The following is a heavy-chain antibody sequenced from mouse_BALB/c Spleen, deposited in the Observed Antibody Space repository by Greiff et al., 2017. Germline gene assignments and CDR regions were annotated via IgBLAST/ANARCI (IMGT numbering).Heavy chain of an antibody. CDR2: IWAGGST. D-gene: IGHD2-1*01. Sequence: VQRVESGPGLVAPSQSLSITCTVSGFSLTSYGVHWVRQPPGKGLEWLGVIWAGGSTNYNSALMSRLSISKDNSKSQVFLKMNSLQTDDTAMYYCARERGTYGNYWYFDVWGAGTTVTVSS. J-gene: IGHJ1*01. V-gene: IGHV2-9*02. CDR1: GFSLTSYG. CDR3: ARERGTYGNYWYFDV.